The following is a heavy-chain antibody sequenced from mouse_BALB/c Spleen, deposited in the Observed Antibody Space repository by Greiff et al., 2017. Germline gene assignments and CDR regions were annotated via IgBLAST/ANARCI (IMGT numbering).Heavy chain of an antibody. V-gene: IGHV1S81*02. Sequence: QVQLQQSGAELVKPGASVKLSCKASGYTFTSYYMYWVKQRPGQGLEWIGEINPSNGGTNFNEKFKSKATLTVDKSSSTAYMQLSSLTSEDSAVYYCTIYYDYDVGFAYWGQGTLVTVSA. CDR3: TIYYDYDVGFAY. D-gene: IGHD2-4*01. CDR1: GYTFTSYY. J-gene: IGHJ3*01. CDR2: INPSNGGT.